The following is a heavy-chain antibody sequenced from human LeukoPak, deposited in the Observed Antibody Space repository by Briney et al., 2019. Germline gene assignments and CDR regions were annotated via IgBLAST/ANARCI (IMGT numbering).Heavy chain of an antibody. Sequence: GGSLRLSCAASGFTFSTYAVHWVRQAQGKGLDWVAVISYDGGTKYYADSVKGRFTISRDNSKNTLYLQMHSLRAEDTAVYYCVRVGAGFWHFEYWGQGTLVTVSS. D-gene: IGHD3-3*01. CDR3: VRVGAGFWHFEY. J-gene: IGHJ4*02. CDR1: GFTFSTYA. CDR2: ISYDGGTK. V-gene: IGHV3-30-3*01.